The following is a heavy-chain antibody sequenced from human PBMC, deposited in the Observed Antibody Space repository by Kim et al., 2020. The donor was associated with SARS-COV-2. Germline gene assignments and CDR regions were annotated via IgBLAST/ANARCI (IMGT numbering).Heavy chain of an antibody. V-gene: IGHV4-59*01. D-gene: IGHD3-10*01. CDR1: GGSISSYY. CDR3: ARDLRDYLGAFDI. CDR2: IYYSGST. J-gene: IGHJ3*02. Sequence: SETLSLTCTVSGGSISSYYWSWIRQPPGKGLEWIGYIYYSGSTNSNPSLKSRVTISVDTSKNQFSLKLSAVTAADTAVYYCARDLRDYLGAFDIWGQGTMVTVSS.